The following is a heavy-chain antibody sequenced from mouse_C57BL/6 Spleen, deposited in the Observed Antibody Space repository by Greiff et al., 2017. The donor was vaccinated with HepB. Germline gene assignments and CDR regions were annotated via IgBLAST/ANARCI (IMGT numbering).Heavy chain of an antibody. CDR1: GYAFSSYW. V-gene: IGHV1-80*01. CDR3: ARRGRFIIDY. CDR2: IYPGDGDT. D-gene: IGHD1-1*01. J-gene: IGHJ2*01. Sequence: QVQLKESGAELVKPGASVKISCKASGYAFSSYWMNWVKQRPGKGLEWIGQIYPGDGDTNYNGKFKGKATLTADKSSSTAYMQLSSLTSEDSAVYFCARRGRFIIDYWGQGTTLTVSS.